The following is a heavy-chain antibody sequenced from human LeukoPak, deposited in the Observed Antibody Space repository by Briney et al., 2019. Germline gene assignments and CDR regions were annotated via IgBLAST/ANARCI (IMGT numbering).Heavy chain of an antibody. CDR3: AFQSGEYSYGPQVYYYMDV. Sequence: GASVKVSCKASGYTFTGYYMHWVRQAPGQGLEWMGWINPNSGGTNYAQKFQGRVTMTRDTSISTAYMELSRLRSDDTAVYYCAFQSGEYSYGPQVYYYMDVWGKGTTVTVSS. V-gene: IGHV1-2*02. CDR2: INPNSGGT. J-gene: IGHJ6*03. CDR1: GYTFTGYY. D-gene: IGHD5-18*01.